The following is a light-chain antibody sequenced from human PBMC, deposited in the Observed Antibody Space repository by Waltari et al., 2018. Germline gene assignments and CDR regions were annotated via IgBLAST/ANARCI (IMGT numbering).Light chain of an antibody. CDR1: RSNIRGNT. J-gene: IGLJ3*02. CDR2: GNH. Sequence: QPLLTQPPSASGTPGPRVTLACSGSRSNIRGNTVSWYKQLPGAAPKLLIYGNHQRPSGVPDRFSGSKSGTSASLAISGLQTEDEADYYCSAWDDSLHGWVFGGGTGLTVL. CDR3: SAWDDSLHGWV. V-gene: IGLV1-44*01.